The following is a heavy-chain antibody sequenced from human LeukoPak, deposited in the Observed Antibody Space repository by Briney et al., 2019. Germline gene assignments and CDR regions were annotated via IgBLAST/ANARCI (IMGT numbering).Heavy chain of an antibody. CDR3: VKGVAVVTARAFDY. CDR2: ISSNGGST. J-gene: IGHJ4*02. D-gene: IGHD2-21*02. Sequence: PGGSLRLSCSASGFTFSSYAMHWVRQAPGKGLEYVSAISSNGGSTYYADSVKGRFTISRDNSKNTLYLQMSSLRAEDTAVYYCVKGVAVVTARAFDYWGQGTLVTVSS. CDR1: GFTFSSYA. V-gene: IGHV3-64D*06.